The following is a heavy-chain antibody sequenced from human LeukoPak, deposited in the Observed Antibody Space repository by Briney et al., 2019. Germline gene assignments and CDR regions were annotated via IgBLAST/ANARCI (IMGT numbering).Heavy chain of an antibody. D-gene: IGHD5-18*01. J-gene: IGHJ4*02. CDR2: IKSKIDGGTT. CDR1: GFTFSNAW. Sequence: GGSLRLSCAASGFTFSNAWMSWVRQAPGKGLEWVGRIKSKIDGGTTDYAAPVKGRFTISRDDSKNTLYLQMNSLKTEDTAVYYCTTLERIQLWYWGQGTLVTVSS. CDR3: TTLERIQLWY. V-gene: IGHV3-15*01.